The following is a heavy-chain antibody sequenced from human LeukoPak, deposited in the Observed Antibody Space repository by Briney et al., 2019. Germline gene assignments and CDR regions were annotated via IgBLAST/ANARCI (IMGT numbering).Heavy chain of an antibody. Sequence: SETLSLTCAVYGGSFSGYYWSWIRQPPGKGLEWIGEINHSGSTNYNPSLKSRVTISVDTSKNQFSLKLSSVTAADTAVYYCARGTVAGSVFDLAKTKFDYWGQGTLVTVSS. CDR1: GGSFSGYY. CDR3: ARGTVAGSVFDLAKTKFDY. CDR2: INHSGST. D-gene: IGHD6-19*01. V-gene: IGHV4-34*01. J-gene: IGHJ4*02.